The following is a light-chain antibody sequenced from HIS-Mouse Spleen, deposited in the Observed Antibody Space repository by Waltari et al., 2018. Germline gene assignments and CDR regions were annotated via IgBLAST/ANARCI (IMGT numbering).Light chain of an antibody. CDR3: CSYAGSWV. V-gene: IGLV2-11*01. Sequence: QSALTQPRSVSGSPGQSVTLPCTGTSSDVGGYNHVSWYQQHPGKAPKLMIYDVSKRPSGVPDRFSGSKSGNTASLTISGLQAEDEADYYCCSYAGSWVFGGGTKLTVL. J-gene: IGLJ3*02. CDR1: SSDVGGYNH. CDR2: DVS.